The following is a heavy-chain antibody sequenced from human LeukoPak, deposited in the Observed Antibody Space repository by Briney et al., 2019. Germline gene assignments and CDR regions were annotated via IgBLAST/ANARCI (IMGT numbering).Heavy chain of an antibody. J-gene: IGHJ4*02. Sequence: SETLSLTCSVSGFSISSGYYWAWIRQPPGKGLEWIGSIYYSGSTYYNPSLKSRVTISVDTSKNQFSLKLSSVTAADTAVYYCARADSSGYRHWGQGTLVTVSS. CDR3: ARADSSGYRH. CDR1: GFSISSGYY. D-gene: IGHD3-22*01. V-gene: IGHV4-38-2*02. CDR2: IYYSGST.